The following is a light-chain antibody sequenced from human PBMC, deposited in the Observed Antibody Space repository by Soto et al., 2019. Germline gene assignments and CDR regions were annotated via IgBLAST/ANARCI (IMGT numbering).Light chain of an antibody. Sequence: EIGMTQSPATLSVSPREGVTLSCRASQSVTNKLAWYQQKPGQSPRLLIFGASNRATGIPATFSGSGYGTEFTLTINSLQSEDFTVYYCQQYQSWPITFGQGTRLEIK. CDR2: GAS. CDR1: QSVTNK. CDR3: QQYQSWPIT. V-gene: IGKV3-15*01. J-gene: IGKJ5*01.